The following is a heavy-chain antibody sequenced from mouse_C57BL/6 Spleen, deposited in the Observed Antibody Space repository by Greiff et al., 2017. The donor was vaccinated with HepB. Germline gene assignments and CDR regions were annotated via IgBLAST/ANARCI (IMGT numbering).Heavy chain of an antibody. CDR3: RAFYDYDRAY. V-gene: IGHV2-9*01. Sequence: VKLVESGPGLVAPSQSLSITCTVSGFSLTSYGIDWVRQPPGKGLEWLGVIWGGGSTHYNSALMSRRSISKDNSKSQVFLKMNSLQTDDTAMYYCRAFYDYDRAYWGQGTLVTVSA. CDR2: IWGGGST. J-gene: IGHJ3*01. D-gene: IGHD2-4*01. CDR1: GFSLTSYG.